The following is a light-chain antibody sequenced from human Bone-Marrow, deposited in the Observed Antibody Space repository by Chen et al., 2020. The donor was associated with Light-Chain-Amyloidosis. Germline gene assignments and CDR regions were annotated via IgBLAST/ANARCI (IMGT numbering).Light chain of an antibody. CDR1: NIGSTS. Sequence: SYVLTQPSSVPVAPGQTATIACGGNNIGSTSVHWYQQSPGQAPLLVVYDDSDRPLGIPERLSGSNSGNTATLTISRVEAGDEADYYCQVWDRSSDRPVFGGGTKLTVL. CDR3: QVWDRSSDRPV. CDR2: DDS. J-gene: IGLJ3*02. V-gene: IGLV3-21*02.